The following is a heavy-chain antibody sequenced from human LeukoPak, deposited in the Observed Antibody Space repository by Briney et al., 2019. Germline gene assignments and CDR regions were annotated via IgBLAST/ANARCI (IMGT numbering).Heavy chain of an antibody. Sequence: SETLSLTCAVYGGSFSGYYWSWIRQPPGKGLEWIGEINHNGSTNYNPSLKSRVTISVDTSKNQFSLKLSSVTAADTAVYYCARLYYYDSSGYYQGFDPWGQGTLATVSS. D-gene: IGHD3-22*01. V-gene: IGHV4-34*01. CDR1: GGSFSGYY. CDR3: ARLYYYDSSGYYQGFDP. CDR2: INHNGST. J-gene: IGHJ5*02.